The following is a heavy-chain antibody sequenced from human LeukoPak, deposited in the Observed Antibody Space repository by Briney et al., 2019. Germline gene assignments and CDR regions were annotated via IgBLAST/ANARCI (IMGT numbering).Heavy chain of an antibody. J-gene: IGHJ4*02. CDR3: ARDVRPDY. CDR2: IKQDGTEK. CDR1: GFTFSSYW. D-gene: IGHD6-6*01. Sequence: GGSLRLSCAASGFTFSSYWMSWVRQAPGEGLEWVANIKQDGTEKYYMDSVKGRFSISRDNAKNSLYMQMNALRAEDTAVYYCARDVRPDYWGQGTLVTVST. V-gene: IGHV3-7*04.